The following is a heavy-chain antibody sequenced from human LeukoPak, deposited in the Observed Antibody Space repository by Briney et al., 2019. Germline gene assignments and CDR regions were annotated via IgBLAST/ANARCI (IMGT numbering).Heavy chain of an antibody. D-gene: IGHD2-8*01. CDR1: GYTFTSYD. Sequence: ASVKVSCKASGYTFTSYDINWVRQATGQGLEWMGWMDPNSGNTGYAQKFQGRVTMTRNTSISTAYMELSSLRSEDTAVYYCARGKSDCTNGVCYRDYYYYYMDVWGKGTTVTVSS. CDR3: ARGKSDCTNGVCYRDYYYYYMDV. CDR2: MDPNSGNT. V-gene: IGHV1-8*01. J-gene: IGHJ6*03.